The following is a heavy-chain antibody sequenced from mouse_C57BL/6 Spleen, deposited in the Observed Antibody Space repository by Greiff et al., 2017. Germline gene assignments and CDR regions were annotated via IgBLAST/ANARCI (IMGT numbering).Heavy chain of an antibody. Sequence: VQVVESGAELARPGASVKLSCKASGYTFTSYGISWVKQRTGQGLEWIGEIYPRSGNTYYNEKFKGKATLTADKSSSTAYMELRSLTSEDSAVYFCARERDGYYDYWGQGTTLTVSS. J-gene: IGHJ2*01. CDR2: IYPRSGNT. D-gene: IGHD2-3*01. CDR3: ARERDGYYDY. CDR1: GYTFTSYG. V-gene: IGHV1-81*01.